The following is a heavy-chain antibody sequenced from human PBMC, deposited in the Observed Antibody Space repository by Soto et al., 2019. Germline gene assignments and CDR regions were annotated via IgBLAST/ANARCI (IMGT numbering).Heavy chain of an antibody. CDR3: ARDKGSIAAAGTWGGYYDGMDV. Sequence: QVQLVQSGAEVKKPGSSVKVSCKASGGTFSSYAISWVRQAPGQGLEWMGGIIPIFGTANYAQKFQGRVTITADKSTSTAYMELSSLRSEDTAVYYWARDKGSIAAAGTWGGYYDGMDVWGQGTTVTVSS. D-gene: IGHD6-13*01. V-gene: IGHV1-69*06. J-gene: IGHJ6*02. CDR1: GGTFSSYA. CDR2: IIPIFGTA.